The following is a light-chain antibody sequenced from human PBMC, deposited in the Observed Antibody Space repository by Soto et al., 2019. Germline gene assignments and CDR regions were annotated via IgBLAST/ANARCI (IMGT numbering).Light chain of an antibody. CDR3: SSYTSSSTLDV. J-gene: IGLJ1*01. CDR2: DVS. CDR1: SSDVGGYNY. Sequence: QSFLTQPASVSGSPGQSITISCTGTSSDVGGYNYVSWYQQHPGKAPKLMIYDVSNRPSGVSNRFSGSKSGNTASLTISGLQAEDEADYSCSSYTSSSTLDVSRTGTKVPVL. V-gene: IGLV2-14*01.